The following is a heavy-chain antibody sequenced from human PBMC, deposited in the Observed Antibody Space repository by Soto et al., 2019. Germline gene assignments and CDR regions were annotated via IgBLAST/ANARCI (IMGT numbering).Heavy chain of an antibody. D-gene: IGHD2-21*01. V-gene: IGHV3-7*04. J-gene: IGHJ6*02. Sequence: HPGGSLRLSCAASGFTFSSYWMSWVRQAPGKGLEWVANIKEDGSEKYYVDSVKGRFTISRDNSKSTLYLQMTNLRAEDTAVYYCARGHPRLRGSIPYYYFAMDVWGQGTTVTVSS. CDR1: GFTFSSYW. CDR3: ARGHPRLRGSIPYYYFAMDV. CDR2: IKEDGSEK.